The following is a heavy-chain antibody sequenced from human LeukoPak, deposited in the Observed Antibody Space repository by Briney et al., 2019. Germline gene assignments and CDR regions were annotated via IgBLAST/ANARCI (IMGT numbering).Heavy chain of an antibody. CDR1: GFPFTNYW. CDR3: ATDRKVGAGVPRFDY. CDR2: INQDGSET. D-gene: IGHD1-26*01. J-gene: IGHJ4*02. V-gene: IGHV3-7*01. Sequence: GGSLRLSCAASGFPFTNYWMIWVRQAPGKRPEWVGNINQDGSETNYVDSVKGRFSMSRDNAKTSLYLQMNSPGAEDTAVYYCATDRKVGAGVPRFDYWGQGALVTVPS.